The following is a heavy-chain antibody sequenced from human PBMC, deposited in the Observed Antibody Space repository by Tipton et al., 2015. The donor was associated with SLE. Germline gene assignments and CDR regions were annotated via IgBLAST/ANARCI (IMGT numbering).Heavy chain of an antibody. J-gene: IGHJ4*02. CDR1: SGSISGGGYY. Sequence: TLSLTCTVSSGSISGGGYYWSWIRQHPGKGLEWIGYIFYSGTTYYNPSLKGRPTISLDTSKNQFSLKLSSVTAADTAVYYCARGVLRPFDYWGQGTLVTVSS. CDR2: IFYSGTT. D-gene: IGHD1-1*01. CDR3: ARGVLRPFDY. V-gene: IGHV4-31*03.